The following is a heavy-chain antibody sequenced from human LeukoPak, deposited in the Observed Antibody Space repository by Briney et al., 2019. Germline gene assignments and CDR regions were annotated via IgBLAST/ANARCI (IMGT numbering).Heavy chain of an antibody. J-gene: IGHJ4*02. V-gene: IGHV4-38-2*02. CDR2: IYDSGST. D-gene: IGHD3-10*01. CDR3: ARDFVSGRAYFDY. CDR1: GYSISSGYY. Sequence: PSETLSLTCTVSGYSISSGYYGGGSRQRPGQGLEWIGIIYDSGSTYYNPCRKGRVTIEVDTTKNHFSLKLSSLTAADTAVYYCARDFVSGRAYFDYWGQGTLVTVSS.